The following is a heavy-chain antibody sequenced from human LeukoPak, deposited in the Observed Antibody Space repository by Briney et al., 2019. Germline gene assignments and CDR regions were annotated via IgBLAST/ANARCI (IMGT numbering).Heavy chain of an antibody. Sequence: ASVKVSCKASGYTLTSYDINWVRGATGQGLEWMGRMNPNSGYTAYAQRFQGRVTMTRNTSISTAYMELRSLRSEDTAVYYCARGPRSSSWYGIPFDYWGQGTLVTVSS. J-gene: IGHJ4*02. CDR3: ARGPRSSSWYGIPFDY. CDR1: GYTLTSYD. D-gene: IGHD6-13*01. CDR2: MNPNSGYT. V-gene: IGHV1-8*01.